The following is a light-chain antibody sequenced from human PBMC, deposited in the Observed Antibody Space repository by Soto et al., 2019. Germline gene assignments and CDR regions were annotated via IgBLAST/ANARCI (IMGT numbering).Light chain of an antibody. CDR1: QDISNY. J-gene: IGKJ2*01. CDR2: AAS. Sequence: DIQLTQSPSFLSASIRDRVTITCRASQDISNYLAWYQQKPSKAPKLLIYAASTLQNGVPSRFNGSGSGTEFTLTITSRQPEDFATYYGQQLNNYPRTFGQGTKLEI. CDR3: QQLNNYPRT. V-gene: IGKV1-9*01.